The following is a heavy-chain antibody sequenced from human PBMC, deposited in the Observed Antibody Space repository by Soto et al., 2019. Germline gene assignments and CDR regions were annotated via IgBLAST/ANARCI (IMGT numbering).Heavy chain of an antibody. Sequence: QVQLQESGPGLVKPSGTLSLTCAVSGGSISSDYWWTWVRQPPGKGLEWIAEMYHSGSTNYNPSLKSRVTISVDKSKNQISLKLSSVTAADTAVYYCGRVLSSGWSRFDYWGQGTLVTVSS. J-gene: IGHJ4*02. CDR2: MYHSGST. CDR3: GRVLSSGWSRFDY. D-gene: IGHD6-19*01. V-gene: IGHV4-4*02. CDR1: GGSISSDYW.